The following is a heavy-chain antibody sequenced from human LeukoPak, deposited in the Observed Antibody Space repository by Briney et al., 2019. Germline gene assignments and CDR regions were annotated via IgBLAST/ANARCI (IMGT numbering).Heavy chain of an antibody. V-gene: IGHV3-21*04. CDR1: GFTFSSYS. J-gene: IGHJ4*02. CDR3: ARRYIVVVVAAPARYFDY. D-gene: IGHD2-15*01. CDR2: ISSSSSYI. Sequence: PGGSLRLSCAASGFTFSSYSMNWVRQAPGKGLEWVSSISSSSSYIYCADSVKGRFTISRDNSKNTLYLQMNSLRAEDTAVYYCARRYIVVVVAAPARYFDYWGQGTLVTVSS.